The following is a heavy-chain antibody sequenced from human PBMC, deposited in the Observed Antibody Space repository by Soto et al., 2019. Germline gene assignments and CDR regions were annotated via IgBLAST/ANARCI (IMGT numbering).Heavy chain of an antibody. V-gene: IGHV4-34*01. CDR3: ARGRRIVVVPAAMRGIFDY. CDR1: GGSFSGYY. J-gene: IGHJ4*02. D-gene: IGHD2-2*01. Sequence: SETLSLTCAVYGGSFSGYYGSWIRQPPGKGLEWIGEINHSGSTNYNPSLKSRVTISVDTSKNQFSLKLSSVTAADTAVYYCARGRRIVVVPAAMRGIFDYWGQGTLVT. CDR2: INHSGST.